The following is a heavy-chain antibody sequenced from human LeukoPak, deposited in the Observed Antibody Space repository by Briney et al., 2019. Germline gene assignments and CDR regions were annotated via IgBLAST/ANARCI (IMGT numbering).Heavy chain of an antibody. D-gene: IGHD4-11*01. V-gene: IGHV4-61*08. CDR3: ARASVTYYYYYYMDV. CDR1: GGSISSGDYY. J-gene: IGHJ6*03. Sequence: SETLSLTCTVSGGSISSGDYYWTWIRQPPGKGLEWIGYIHYSGSTNYNPSLKSRVTISVDTSKNQFSLKLSSVTAADTAVYYCARASVTYYYYYYMDVWGKGTTVTVSS. CDR2: IHYSGST.